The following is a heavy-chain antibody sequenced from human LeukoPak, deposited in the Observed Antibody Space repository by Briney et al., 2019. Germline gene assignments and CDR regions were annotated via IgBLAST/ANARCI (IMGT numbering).Heavy chain of an antibody. V-gene: IGHV3-30*02. CDR2: IRYDGSNK. D-gene: IGHD1-26*01. CDR3: AKDNTWVGYSGSYYYYYYYMDV. Sequence: PGGSLRLSCAASGFTFSSYGMHWVRQAPGKGLEWVAFIRYDGSNKYYADSVKGRFTISRDNSKNTLYLQMNSLRAEDTAVYYCAKDNTWVGYSGSYYYYYYYMDVWGKGTTVTISS. CDR1: GFTFSSYG. J-gene: IGHJ6*03.